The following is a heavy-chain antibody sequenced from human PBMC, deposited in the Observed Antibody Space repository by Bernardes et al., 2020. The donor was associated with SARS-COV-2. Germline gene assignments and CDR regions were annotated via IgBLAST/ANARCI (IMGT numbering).Heavy chain of an antibody. CDR1: GFTFSSYC. CDR3: ASTGYSSGWDRGYYGMDV. CDR2: IWYDGSNK. D-gene: IGHD6-19*01. Sequence: GGSLRLSCAASGFTFSSYCMHWVRQAPGKGLEWVAAIWYDGSNKYYADSVKGRFTISRDNSKNTLYLQMNSLRAEDTAVYYCASTGYSSGWDRGYYGMDVWGQGTTVTVSS. J-gene: IGHJ6*02. V-gene: IGHV3-33*01.